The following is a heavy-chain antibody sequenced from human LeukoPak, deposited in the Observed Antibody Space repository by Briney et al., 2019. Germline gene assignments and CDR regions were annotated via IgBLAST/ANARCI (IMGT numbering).Heavy chain of an antibody. V-gene: IGHV7-4-1*02. D-gene: IGHD3-16*02. Sequence: ASVTVSCKASGYTFTSYAMNWVRQAPGQGLEWMGWINTNTGNPTYAQGFTGRFVFSLDTSVSTAYLQISSLKAEDTAVYYCARVYDYVWGSYRPLDYWGQGTLVTVSS. CDR2: INTNTGNP. J-gene: IGHJ4*02. CDR3: ARVYDYVWGSYRPLDY. CDR1: GYTFTSYA.